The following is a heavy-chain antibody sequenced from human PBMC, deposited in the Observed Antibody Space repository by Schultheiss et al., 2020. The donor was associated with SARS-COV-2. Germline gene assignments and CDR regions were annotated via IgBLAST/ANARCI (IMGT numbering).Heavy chain of an antibody. CDR3: ARDNCSGGSCYFDY. V-gene: IGHV1-2*02. CDR2: INPNSGDT. D-gene: IGHD2-15*01. J-gene: IGHJ4*02. Sequence: ASVKVSCKASGYTFTSYGISCVRQAPGQGLEWMGWINPNSGDTNYAQKFHGRISMTRDTSISTAYMELSSLRSDDTAVHYCARDNCSGGSCYFDYWGQGTLVTVSS. CDR1: GYTFTSYG.